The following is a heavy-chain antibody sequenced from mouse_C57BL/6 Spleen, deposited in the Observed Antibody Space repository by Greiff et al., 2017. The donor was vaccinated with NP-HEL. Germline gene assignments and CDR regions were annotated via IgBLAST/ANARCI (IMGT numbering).Heavy chain of an antibody. V-gene: IGHV5-17*01. CDR2: ISSGSSTI. D-gene: IGHD1-1*01. J-gene: IGHJ4*01. Sequence: EVHLVESGGGLVKPGGSLKLSCAASGFTFSDYGMHWVRQAPEKGLEWVAYISSGSSTIYYADTVKGRFTISRDNAKNTLFLQMTSLRSEDTAMYYCARAYYYGIAGYAMDYWGQGTSVTVSS. CDR3: ARAYYYGIAGYAMDY. CDR1: GFTFSDYG.